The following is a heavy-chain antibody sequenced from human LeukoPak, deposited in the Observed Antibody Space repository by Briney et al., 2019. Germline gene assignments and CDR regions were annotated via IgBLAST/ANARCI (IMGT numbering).Heavy chain of an antibody. J-gene: IGHJ4*02. Sequence: ASVKVSCKASGYTFTGYYMHWVRQAPGQGLEWMGWINPNSGGTNYAQKFQGRVTMTRDTSISTAYMELSRLRSDDTAVYYCATTYYYDSSGQDYYFDYWGQGTLVTVSS. CDR1: GYTFTGYY. V-gene: IGHV1-2*02. CDR3: ATTYYYDSSGQDYYFDY. CDR2: INPNSGGT. D-gene: IGHD3-22*01.